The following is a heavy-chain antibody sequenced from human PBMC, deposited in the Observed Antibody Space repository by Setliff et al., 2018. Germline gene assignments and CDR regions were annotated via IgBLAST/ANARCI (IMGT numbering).Heavy chain of an antibody. D-gene: IGHD3-22*01. J-gene: IGHJ6*02. CDR2: VKEDGSQK. V-gene: IGHV3-7*01. CDR1: VGSFDKYY. Sequence: ETLSLTCAVYVGSFDKYYWTWIRQAPGKGLEWVANVKEDGSQKYYMDSVRGRFTISRDNAKNSLYLQMNSLRAEDTAVYYCANYYYDSSGYDHGMDVWGQGTTVTVSS. CDR3: ANYYYDSSGYDHGMDV.